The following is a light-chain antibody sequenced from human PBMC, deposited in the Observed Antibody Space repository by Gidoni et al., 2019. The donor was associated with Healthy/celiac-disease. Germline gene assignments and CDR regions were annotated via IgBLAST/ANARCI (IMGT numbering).Light chain of an antibody. Sequence: QSLLTPPPSASATPGQRVTISCSGSSSDIGSNYVYWYQQLPGTAPKLLIYRNNQRPSGVPDRFSGSKSGTSASLAISGLRSEDEADYYCAAWDDSLSAVVFGGGTKLTVL. J-gene: IGLJ2*01. V-gene: IGLV1-47*01. CDR2: RNN. CDR1: SSDIGSNY. CDR3: AAWDDSLSAVV.